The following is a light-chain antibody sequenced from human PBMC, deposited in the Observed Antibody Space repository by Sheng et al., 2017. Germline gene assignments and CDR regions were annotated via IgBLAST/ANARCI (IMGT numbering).Light chain of an antibody. CDR2: EDV. CDR1: RLGDKY. J-gene: IGLJ2*01. Sequence: SFELTQPPSVSVSPGQTATITCSGHRLGDKYSCWYQQKPGQSPVLVIYEDVKRPSGIPERFSGSNSGNTATLTISGTQAMDEAHYYCQVWDSSTAIFGGGTKLTVL. CDR3: QVWDSSTAI. V-gene: IGLV3-1*01.